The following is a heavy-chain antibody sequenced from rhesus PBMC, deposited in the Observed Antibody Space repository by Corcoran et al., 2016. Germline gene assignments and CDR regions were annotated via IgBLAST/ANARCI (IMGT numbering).Heavy chain of an antibody. Sequence: QVQLQESGPGLVKPSETLSLTCAVFGGSISDDYYWSWIRQPPGQGLVWIGYIYGRGGGTNYNPSHKNRVTISIDTSKNQFSLKLRSVTAADTAVYYCARDRGYTYGDFDYWGQGVLVTVSS. J-gene: IGHJ4*01. V-gene: IGHV4-106*01. CDR3: ARDRGYTYGDFDY. D-gene: IGHD5-36*01. CDR2: IYGRGGGT. CDR1: GGSISDDYY.